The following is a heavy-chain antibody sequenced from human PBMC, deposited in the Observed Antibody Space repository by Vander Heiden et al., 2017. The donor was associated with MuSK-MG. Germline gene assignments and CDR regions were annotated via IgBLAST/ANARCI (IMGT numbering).Heavy chain of an antibody. V-gene: IGHV3-30*04. CDR3: ARLSSGSYVPNAFDI. D-gene: IGHD1-26*01. Sequence: QVQLVESGGGVVQPGRSLRLSCAASGFTFSSYAMHWVRQAPGKGLEWVAVISYDGSNKYYADSVKGRFTISRDNSKNTLYLQMNSLRAEDTAVYYCARLSSGSYVPNAFDIWGQGTMVTVSS. J-gene: IGHJ3*02. CDR1: GFTFSSYA. CDR2: ISYDGSNK.